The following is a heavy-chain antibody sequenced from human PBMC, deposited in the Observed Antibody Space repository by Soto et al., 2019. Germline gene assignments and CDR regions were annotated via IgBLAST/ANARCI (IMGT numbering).Heavy chain of an antibody. CDR1: GGSISSHY. V-gene: IGHV4-59*08. D-gene: IGHD3-22*01. CDR2: IYYSGST. CDR3: ARRLYYDSSGFEGGGMDV. Sequence: PSETLSLTCTVSGGSISSHYWGWIRQPPGKRLEWIGNIYYSGSTYYNPSLKSRVTISVDTSKNQFSLKLSSVTAADTAVYYCARRLYYDSSGFEGGGMDVWGQGTTVTVSS. J-gene: IGHJ6*02.